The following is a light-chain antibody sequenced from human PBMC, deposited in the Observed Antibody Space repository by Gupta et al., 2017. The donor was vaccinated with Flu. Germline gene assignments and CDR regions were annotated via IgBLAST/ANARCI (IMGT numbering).Light chain of an antibody. CDR2: DAS. J-gene: IGKJ2*01. V-gene: IGKV3-11*01. CDR1: QSVGTY. CDR3: QKRSNWPPYT. Sequence: EIVLTQSPATLSLSPGERATLSCRASQSVGTYLAWYQQKPGQTPRLLIHDASNRATGIPARFSGSGSGTDFTLTISSREPEDFAVYYCQKRSNWPPYTFGQGTRLEI.